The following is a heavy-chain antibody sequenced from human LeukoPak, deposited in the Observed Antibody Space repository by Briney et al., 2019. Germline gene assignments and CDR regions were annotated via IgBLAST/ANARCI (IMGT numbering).Heavy chain of an antibody. Sequence: PGGSLRLSCAASGFTLDDYGMSWVRQAPGKGLEWVSSISSSSSYIYYADSVKGRFTISRDDSKKMLYLQMNSLRPEDTAVYYCARGRRSGGITMIRGVKDRGWFDFWGQGTLVTVSS. CDR3: ARGRRSGGITMIRGVKDRGWFDF. CDR2: ISSSSSYI. D-gene: IGHD3-10*01. J-gene: IGHJ5*01. V-gene: IGHV3-21*01. CDR1: GFTLDDYG.